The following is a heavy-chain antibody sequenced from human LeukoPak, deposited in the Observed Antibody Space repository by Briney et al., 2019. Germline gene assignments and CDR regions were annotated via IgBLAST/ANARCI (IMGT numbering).Heavy chain of an antibody. Sequence: TGGSLRLSCAASGFTFSTYSMNWVRQAPGKGVEWVSSISSSSSYIYYADSVKGRFTISRDNAKNSLCLQMNSLRAEDTALYYCARDQAPERLWFGEARGYFDYWGQGTLVTVSS. CDR2: ISSSSSYI. V-gene: IGHV3-21*04. J-gene: IGHJ4*02. CDR3: ARDQAPERLWFGEARGYFDY. D-gene: IGHD3-10*01. CDR1: GFTFSTYS.